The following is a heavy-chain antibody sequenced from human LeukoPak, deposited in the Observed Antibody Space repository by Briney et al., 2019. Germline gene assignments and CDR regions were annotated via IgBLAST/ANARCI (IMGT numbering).Heavy chain of an antibody. CDR3: ARDRRGYSYGFDY. CDR1: GFTFSSYS. V-gene: IGHV3-21*01. CDR2: ICSSSSYI. Sequence: GGSLRLSCAASGFTFSSYSMNWVRQAPGKGLEWVSSICSSSSYIYYADSVKSRFTISRDNAKNSLYLQMNSLRAEDTAVYYCARDRRGYSYGFDYWGQGTLVTVSS. J-gene: IGHJ4*02. D-gene: IGHD5-18*01.